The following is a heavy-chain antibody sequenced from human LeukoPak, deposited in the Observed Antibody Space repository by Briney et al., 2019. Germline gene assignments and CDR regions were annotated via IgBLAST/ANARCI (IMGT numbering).Heavy chain of an antibody. CDR3: DRLAAAGPYFGY. J-gene: IGHJ4*02. CDR2: INPSGGST. Sequence: ASMKLSCKASGYTFTSYYMHWVRQAPGQGLEWMGIINPSGGSTSYAQKFHGRVTMNRATSTRTVYMALSSLRSEDTAVYYCDRLAAAGPYFGYWGQGTLVTVSS. CDR1: GYTFTSYY. D-gene: IGHD6-13*01. V-gene: IGHV1-46*03.